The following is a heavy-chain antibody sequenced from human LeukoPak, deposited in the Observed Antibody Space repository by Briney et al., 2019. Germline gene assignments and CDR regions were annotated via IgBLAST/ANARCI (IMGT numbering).Heavy chain of an antibody. CDR3: AREGATTAFDY. V-gene: IGHV3-53*01. J-gene: IGHJ4*02. CDR2: IYSGGRT. D-gene: IGHD1-26*01. Sequence: GGSLRLSCVASGLDVSSNYMKWVRQAPGKGLEWVSIIYSGGRTYYADSAKGRFTISRDIFKNTVYLQMNSLRAEDTAVYYCAREGATTAFDYWGQGTLVTVSS. CDR1: GLDVSSNY.